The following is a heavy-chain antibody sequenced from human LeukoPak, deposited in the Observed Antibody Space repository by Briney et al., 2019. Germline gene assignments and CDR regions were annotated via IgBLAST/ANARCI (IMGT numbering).Heavy chain of an antibody. Sequence: PGGPLRLSCAASGFTFSSYAMSWVRQAPGKGLEWVSAISGSGGSTYYADSVKGRFTISRDNSKNTLYLQMNSLRAEDTAVYYCAKDSSSWHYYHYGMDVWGQGTTVTVSS. CDR2: ISGSGGST. V-gene: IGHV3-23*01. CDR1: GFTFSSYA. J-gene: IGHJ6*02. D-gene: IGHD6-13*01. CDR3: AKDSSSWHYYHYGMDV.